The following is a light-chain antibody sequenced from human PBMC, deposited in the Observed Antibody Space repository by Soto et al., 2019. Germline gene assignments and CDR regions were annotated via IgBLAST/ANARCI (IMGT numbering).Light chain of an antibody. CDR2: DAS. CDR1: QDISSD. V-gene: IGKV3D-15*01. CDR3: QQYSKWTLT. Sequence: EIEMTQSPATLSVSAGERAALSCRASQDISSDLAWYPQQPGQAPRLLLYDASTRDTGIPARFSGSGAGTECIRTISSLQSEDVAVDNCQQYSKWTLTFGGGTKVDIK. J-gene: IGKJ4*01.